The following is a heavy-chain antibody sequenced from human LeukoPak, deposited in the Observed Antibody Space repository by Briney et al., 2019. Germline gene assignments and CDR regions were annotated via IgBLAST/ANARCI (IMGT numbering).Heavy chain of an antibody. CDR1: GFTFSSYA. D-gene: IGHD3-22*01. CDR2: ISGSGGST. Sequence: GGSLRLSCAASGFTFSSYAMSWVRQAPGKGLEWVSAISGSGGSTYYADSVKGRFTISRDNSKNTLYLQMNSLRAEDTAVYYRAKRGDSSGYYFDYWGQGTLVTVSS. CDR3: AKRGDSSGYYFDY. V-gene: IGHV3-23*01. J-gene: IGHJ4*02.